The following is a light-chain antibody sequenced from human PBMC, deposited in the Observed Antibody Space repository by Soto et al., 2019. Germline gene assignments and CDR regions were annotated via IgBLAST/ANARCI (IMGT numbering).Light chain of an antibody. Sequence: QSVLTQPPSVSGAPGQRVTISCTGNNSNLGAGYDVHWYQQLPGAAPKLVIFGNRNRPSGVPERFSGSKSGTSASLAITGLQAEDEADYSCQAYAYSLTAFVFGGGPKLTVL. CDR3: QAYAYSLTAFV. J-gene: IGLJ3*02. CDR2: GNR. CDR1: NSNLGAGYD. V-gene: IGLV1-40*01.